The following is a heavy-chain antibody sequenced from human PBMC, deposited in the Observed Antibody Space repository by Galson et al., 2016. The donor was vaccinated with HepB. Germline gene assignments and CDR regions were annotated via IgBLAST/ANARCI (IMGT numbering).Heavy chain of an antibody. V-gene: IGHV4-61*01. CDR2: ITYSGNT. CDR3: ARSLKGAH. Sequence: SETLSLTCTVSGGSVTSGPNYWSWVRQPPGKGLEWIGYITYSGNTLYTPSLKSRVTISVDTAKNQVSLKVNSVTAADAAVYYCARSLKGAHWGQGTLVTVSS. D-gene: IGHD1-26*01. J-gene: IGHJ4*02. CDR1: GGSVTSGPNY.